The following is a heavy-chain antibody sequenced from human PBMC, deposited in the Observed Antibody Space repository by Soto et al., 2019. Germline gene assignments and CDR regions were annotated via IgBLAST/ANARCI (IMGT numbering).Heavy chain of an antibody. CDR3: ARQTDEYCSGGSCHPYYYYSYMDV. CDR1: GGSISSYY. Sequence: ASETLSLTCTVSGGSISSYYWSWIRQPPGKGLEWIGYIYYSGSTNYNPSLKSRVTISVDTSKNQFSLKLSSVTAADTAVYYCARQTDEYCSGGSCHPYYYYSYMDVWGKGTTVTVSS. CDR2: IYYSGST. J-gene: IGHJ6*03. D-gene: IGHD2-15*01. V-gene: IGHV4-59*08.